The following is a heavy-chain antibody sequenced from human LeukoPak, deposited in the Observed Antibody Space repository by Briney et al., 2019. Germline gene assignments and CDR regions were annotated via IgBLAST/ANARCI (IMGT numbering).Heavy chain of an antibody. J-gene: IGHJ4*02. CDR2: INPNSGGT. CDR1: GYTFTGYY. V-gene: IGHV1-2*06. D-gene: IGHD4-11*01. Sequence: ASVKVSCKASGYTFTGYYMHWMRQAPGQGLEWMGRINPNSGGTNYAQKFQGRVTMTRDTSISTAYMELSRLRSDDTAVYYCATSRGPVTKTTTRDFDYWGQGTLVTVSS. CDR3: ATSRGPVTKTTTRDFDY.